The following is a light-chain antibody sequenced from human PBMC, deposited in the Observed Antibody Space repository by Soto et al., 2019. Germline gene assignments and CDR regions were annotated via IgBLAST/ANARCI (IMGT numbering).Light chain of an antibody. CDR2: EVS. V-gene: IGLV2-23*02. J-gene: IGLJ1*01. CDR1: SSDVGSYNL. Sequence: QSALTQPASVSGSPGQSITISCTGTSSDVGSYNLVSWYQQHPGKAQKLMIYEVSKRPSGVSNRFSGSKSGNTASLTISGLQAEDEADYYCCSYAGSSTYVFGTGTKLTVL. CDR3: CSYAGSSTYV.